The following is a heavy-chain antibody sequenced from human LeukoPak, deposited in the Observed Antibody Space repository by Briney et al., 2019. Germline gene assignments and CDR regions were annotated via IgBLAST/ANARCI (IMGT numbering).Heavy chain of an antibody. CDR3: ARGSRNVVVGEWVY. Sequence: GGSLRLSCIASGFTFSNYWMSWVRQAPGKGLEWVAKIKYDGSETNHVDSVKGRFTMSRDNAKNSLYLQMNSLRAEDTAVYYCARGSRNVVVGEWVYWGQGTLVTVSS. CDR1: GFTFSNYW. CDR2: IKYDGSET. J-gene: IGHJ4*02. V-gene: IGHV3-7*03. D-gene: IGHD2-21*01.